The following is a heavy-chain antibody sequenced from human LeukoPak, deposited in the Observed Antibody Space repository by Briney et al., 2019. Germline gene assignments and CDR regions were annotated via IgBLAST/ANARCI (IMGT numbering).Heavy chain of an antibody. V-gene: IGHV3-11*04. CDR1: GFTFSDYY. J-gene: IGHJ4*02. CDR3: ARDFSDVRGNIFDS. Sequence: GGSVRLSCAASGFTFSDYYMSWIRQPPGKGLQWLAYSSNSGSITYYAYSLKGRLTIPSDNPNHALYLPMNSLRAEDTAVYYCARDFSDVRGNIFDSWGQGTLVTVSS. CDR2: SSNSGSIT. D-gene: IGHD3-10*02.